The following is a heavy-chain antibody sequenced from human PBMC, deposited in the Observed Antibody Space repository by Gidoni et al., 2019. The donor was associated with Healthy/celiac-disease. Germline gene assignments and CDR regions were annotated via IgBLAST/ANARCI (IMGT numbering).Heavy chain of an antibody. J-gene: IGHJ6*02. CDR1: GWSFSGYY. V-gene: IGHV4-34*01. D-gene: IGHD3-10*01. Sequence: QVQLQQWGAGLLKPSETLSLTCAVYGWSFSGYYWSWIRQPPGKGLEWIGEINHSGSTNYNPSLKSRVTISVDTSKNQFSLKLSSVTAAETAVYYCARGLKVTMVRVGGMDVWGQGTTVTVSS. CDR3: ARGLKVTMVRVGGMDV. CDR2: INHSGST.